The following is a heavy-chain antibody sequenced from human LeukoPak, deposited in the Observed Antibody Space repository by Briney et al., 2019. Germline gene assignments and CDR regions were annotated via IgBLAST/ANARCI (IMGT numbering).Heavy chain of an antibody. J-gene: IGHJ6*02. CDR2: ISAYNGNT. D-gene: IGHD2-15*01. CDR3: ASPYCSGGSCYAFYYGMDV. CDR1: GYTFTSYG. V-gene: IGHV1-18*01. Sequence: ASVKVSCKASGYTFTSYGISWVRQAPGQGLEWMGWISAYNGNTNYAQKFQGRVTITADESTSTAYMELSSLRSEDTAVYYCASPYCSGGSCYAFYYGMDVWGQGTTVTVSS.